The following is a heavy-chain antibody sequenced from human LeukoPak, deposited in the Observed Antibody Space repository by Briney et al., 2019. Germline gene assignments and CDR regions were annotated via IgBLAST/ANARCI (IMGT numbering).Heavy chain of an antibody. CDR2: ISSSSSYI. CDR1: GFTFSSYS. D-gene: IGHD5-12*01. CDR3: VRLVGGDIDY. Sequence: GGSLRLSCAASGFTFSSYSTNWVRQAPGKGLEWVSSISSSSSYIYYADSVKGRFTISRDNAKNSLYLQMNSLRAEDTAVYYCVRLVGGDIDYWGQGTLVTVSS. J-gene: IGHJ4*02. V-gene: IGHV3-21*01.